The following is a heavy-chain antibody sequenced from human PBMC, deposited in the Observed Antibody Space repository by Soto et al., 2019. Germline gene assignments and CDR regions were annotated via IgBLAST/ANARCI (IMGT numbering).Heavy chain of an antibody. CDR3: ARYSGSYRRAFDI. D-gene: IGHD1-26*01. CDR1: GFTFSDYY. CDR2: SRNKANSYSI. V-gene: IGHV3-72*01. J-gene: IGHJ3*02. Sequence: GSLRLSCAVSGFTFSDYYMDWVRQAPGKGLEWVGLSRNKANSYSIEYAASVKDRFTISRDDSKNSLYLQMNSLKTEDTAVYYCARYSGSYRRAFDIWGQGTMVTVSS.